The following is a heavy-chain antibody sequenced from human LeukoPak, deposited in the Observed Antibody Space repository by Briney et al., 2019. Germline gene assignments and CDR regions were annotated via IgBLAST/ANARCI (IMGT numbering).Heavy chain of an antibody. V-gene: IGHV4-59*08. Sequence: SETLSLTCTVSGGSISPYYWSWIRQPPGKGLEWIGYIYYSGSTNYNPSLKSRVTISVDTSKNQFSLKLSSVTAADTAVYYCARHGAKLGKGGYFDYWGQGTLVTVSS. CDR2: IYYSGST. D-gene: IGHD7-27*01. CDR1: GGSISPYY. J-gene: IGHJ4*02. CDR3: ARHGAKLGKGGYFDY.